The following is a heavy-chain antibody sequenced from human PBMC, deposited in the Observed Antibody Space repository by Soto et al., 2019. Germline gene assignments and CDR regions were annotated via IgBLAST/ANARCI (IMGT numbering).Heavy chain of an antibody. V-gene: IGHV4-39*01. CDR1: GGSISSSSYY. J-gene: IGHJ4*02. D-gene: IGHD5-18*01. CDR2: IYYSGST. CDR3: ARLSIGYSYGLFDY. Sequence: SETLSLTCTVAGGSISSSSYYWGWIRQPPGKGLEWIGSIYYSGSTYYNPSLKGRVTISVDTSKNQFSLKLSSVTAADTAVYYCARLSIGYSYGLFDYWGQGTLVTVSS.